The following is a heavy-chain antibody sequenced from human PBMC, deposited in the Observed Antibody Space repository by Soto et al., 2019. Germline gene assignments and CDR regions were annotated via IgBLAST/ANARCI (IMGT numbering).Heavy chain of an antibody. CDR2: IQTGGAT. CDR3: ARETHSSGNEYYFYYYGMDV. CDR1: AFSVTNSY. D-gene: IGHD6-25*01. Sequence: GGSLRLSCAASAFSVTNSYVNWVRQAPGKGLEWVSLIQTGGATFYADSVEDRFTISRDPSKNTVYLQMSSLRAEDTAVYYCARETHSSGNEYYFYYYGMDVWGQGSMVTVSS. J-gene: IGHJ6*02. V-gene: IGHV3-53*01.